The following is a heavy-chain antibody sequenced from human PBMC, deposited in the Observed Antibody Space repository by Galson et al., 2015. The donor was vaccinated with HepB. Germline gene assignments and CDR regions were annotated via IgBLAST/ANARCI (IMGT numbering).Heavy chain of an antibody. Sequence: TLSLTCTVSGGSISNYYWSWIRQPPGKGLEWIGYMYYGGSPNYNPSLKSRVTISVDMSKNQFSLKMSSVTAADTAMYYCARVVGLTTTYDYWGQGTQVTVSS. D-gene: IGHD2/OR15-2a*01. CDR1: GGSISNYY. V-gene: IGHV4-59*01. J-gene: IGHJ4*02. CDR3: ARVVGLTTTYDY. CDR2: MYYGGSP.